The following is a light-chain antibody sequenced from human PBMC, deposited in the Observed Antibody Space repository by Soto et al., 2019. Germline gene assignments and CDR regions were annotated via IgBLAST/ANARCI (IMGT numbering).Light chain of an antibody. J-gene: IGKJ1*01. CDR2: TTS. Sequence: DIQMTQSPSSLSASVGYRVTITCRASQSISNYLIWYQQKPGKAPNLLIYTTSSLQSGVPSRFSGSGSGTDFTLTISSLQPEDFATYYCQQSYSTPWTFGQGTKVDIK. V-gene: IGKV1-39*01. CDR3: QQSYSTPWT. CDR1: QSISNY.